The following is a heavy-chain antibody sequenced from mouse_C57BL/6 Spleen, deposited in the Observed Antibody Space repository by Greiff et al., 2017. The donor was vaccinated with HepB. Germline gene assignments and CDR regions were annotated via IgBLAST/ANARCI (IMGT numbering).Heavy chain of an antibody. CDR1: GYTFTDYA. CDR3: ARGRGWLRRNYFDY. D-gene: IGHD2-2*01. V-gene: IGHV1-67*01. Sequence: VQLQQSGPELVRPGVSVKISCKGSGYTFTDYAMHWVKQSHAKSLEWIGVISTYYGDASYNQKFKDKATMTVVKSSSTAYMELARLTSEDSAVYYCARGRGWLRRNYFDYWGQGTTLTVSS. J-gene: IGHJ2*01. CDR2: ISTYYGDA.